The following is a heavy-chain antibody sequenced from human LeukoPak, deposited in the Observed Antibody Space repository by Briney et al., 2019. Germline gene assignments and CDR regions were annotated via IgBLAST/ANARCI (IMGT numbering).Heavy chain of an antibody. Sequence: ASVKVSCKASGGTFSSYAISWVRQAPGQGLEWMGWISAYNGNTNYAQKLQGRVTMTTDTSTSTAYMELRSLRSDDTAVYYCARVNVDTAMDYWGQGTLVTVSS. V-gene: IGHV1-18*01. CDR2: ISAYNGNT. D-gene: IGHD5-18*01. CDR1: GGTFSSYA. J-gene: IGHJ4*02. CDR3: ARVNVDTAMDY.